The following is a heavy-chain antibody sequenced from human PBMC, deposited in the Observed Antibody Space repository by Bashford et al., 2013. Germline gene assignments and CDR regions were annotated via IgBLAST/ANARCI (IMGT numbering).Heavy chain of an antibody. CDR1: GYTFTSYG. Sequence: ASVKVSCKASGYTFTSYGISWVRQAPGQGLEWMGWISAYNGNTNYAQKLQGRVTMTTDTSTSTAYMELRSLRSDDTAVYYCARDHRFLEWLPLRGHRDYYYYGMDVWGQGTTVTVSS. D-gene: IGHD3-3*01. V-gene: IGHV1-18*01. CDR3: ARDHRFLEWLPLRGHRDYYYYGMDV. J-gene: IGHJ6*02. CDR2: ISAYNGNT.